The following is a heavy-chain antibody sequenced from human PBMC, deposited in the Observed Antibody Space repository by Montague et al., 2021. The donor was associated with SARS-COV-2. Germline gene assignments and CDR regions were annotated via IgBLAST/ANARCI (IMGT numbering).Heavy chain of an antibody. CDR1: VFTFSNSP. CDR3: AKVEDILTGYSLINLDA. V-gene: IGHV3-23*03. Sequence: SLRLSCPASVFTFSNSPMSLVRQAPGKGLDWVSVIHSALRGTYXXXSXXXRFXISRDNLKNTVYLQLNSLRDVDTALYYCAKVEDILTGYSLINLDAWGQGTLVVVSS. CDR2: IHSALRGT. D-gene: IGHD3-9*01. J-gene: IGHJ5*02.